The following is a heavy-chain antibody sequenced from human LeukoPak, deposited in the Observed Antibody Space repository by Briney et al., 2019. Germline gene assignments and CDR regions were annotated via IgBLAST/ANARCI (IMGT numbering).Heavy chain of an antibody. D-gene: IGHD2-2*01. CDR1: GFTFSSYA. J-gene: IGHJ4*02. CDR3: AKRGDCSGTCTYDY. Sequence: GGSLRLSCAASGFTFSSYAMNWVRQAPGKGLEWVSFISGSGDTTYYADSVKGRFTISRDNSKNTVYLQMNSLRAEDTAVYYCAKRGDCSGTCTYDYWGQGTLVTVSS. V-gene: IGHV3-23*01. CDR2: ISGSGDTT.